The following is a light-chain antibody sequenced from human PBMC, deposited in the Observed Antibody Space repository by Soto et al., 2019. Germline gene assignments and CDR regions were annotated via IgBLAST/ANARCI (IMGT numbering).Light chain of an antibody. CDR3: SAWDDSLSGRGV. CDR2: RNN. V-gene: IGLV1-47*01. J-gene: IGLJ2*01. CDR1: SSNIGSNY. Sequence: QSVLTQPPSASGTPGQRVTISCSGSSSNIGSNYVYWYQQLPGTAPKLLIYRNNQRPSRVPGRFSGSKSGTSASLAISGLRSEDEADYYCSAWDDSLSGRGVFGGGTKLTVL.